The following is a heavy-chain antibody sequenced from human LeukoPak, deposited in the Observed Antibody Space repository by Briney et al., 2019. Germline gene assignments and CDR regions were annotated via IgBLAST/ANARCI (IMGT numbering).Heavy chain of an antibody. CDR3: ARVRAIAATGTGARYFQD. Sequence: GASVTVSCTASGYTLTDYHIYWMRQAPGQGPERVGWNNPNSGGTNYAQKFQGRVTMTRDTSTNTAYMELSRLRSDDTAVYFCARVRAIAATGTGARYFQDWGQGTLVTVSS. CDR1: GYTLTDYH. J-gene: IGHJ1*01. D-gene: IGHD1-1*01. CDR2: NNPNSGGT. V-gene: IGHV1-2*02.